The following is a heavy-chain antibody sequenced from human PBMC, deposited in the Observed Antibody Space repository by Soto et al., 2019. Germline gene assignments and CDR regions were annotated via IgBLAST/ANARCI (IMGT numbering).Heavy chain of an antibody. J-gene: IGHJ4*02. D-gene: IGHD6-13*01. CDR1: GFTFSSYG. CDR2: IWYDGSNK. V-gene: IGHV3-33*01. CDR3: AREDSGSSVVAYYFDY. Sequence: GGSLRLSCAASGFTFSSYGMHWVRQAPGKGLEWVAVIWYDGSNKYYADSVKGRFTISRDNSKNTLYLQMNSLRAEDTAVYYCAREDSGSSVVAYYFDYWGQGTLVTVSS.